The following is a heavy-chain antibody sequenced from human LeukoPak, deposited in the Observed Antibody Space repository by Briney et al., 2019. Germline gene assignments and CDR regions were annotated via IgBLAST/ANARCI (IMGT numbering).Heavy chain of an antibody. CDR3: AKSHLWSGHASDY. V-gene: IGHV4-59*01. CDR2: FSYRGSS. D-gene: IGHD3-3*02. Sequence: NPSETLSLTCTVSGASFSTDYWYWMLQSPREGLQWIGCFSYRGSSTYNPSLKSRVALSVHTPTNQFFLSFQSLTAADTAVYSCAKSHLWSGHASDYWGRGLLVPVSS. CDR1: GASFSTDY. J-gene: IGHJ4*02.